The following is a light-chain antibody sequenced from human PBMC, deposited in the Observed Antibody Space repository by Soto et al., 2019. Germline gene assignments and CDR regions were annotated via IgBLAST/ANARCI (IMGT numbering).Light chain of an antibody. CDR1: QGISSY. V-gene: IGKV1-8*01. CDR3: QQYYSYPSWT. CDR2: AAS. Sequence: AIRMTQSPSSLSASTGDRVTITCRASQGISSYLAWYQQKPGKAPKLLIYAASTWPSGVPSRFSGSGSGTDFTLTISCLQSEDFATYYCQQYYSYPSWTFGQGTKVEIK. J-gene: IGKJ1*01.